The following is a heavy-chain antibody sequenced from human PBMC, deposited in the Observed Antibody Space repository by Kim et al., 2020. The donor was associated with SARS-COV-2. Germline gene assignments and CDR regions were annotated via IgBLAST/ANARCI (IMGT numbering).Heavy chain of an antibody. V-gene: IGHV5-51*01. D-gene: IGHD6-13*01. CDR3: ARLRSWGPSHPIDY. Sequence: SPSFQGQVTISADKSISTAYLQWSSLKASDTAMYYCARLRSWGPSHPIDYWGQGTLVTVSS. J-gene: IGHJ4*02.